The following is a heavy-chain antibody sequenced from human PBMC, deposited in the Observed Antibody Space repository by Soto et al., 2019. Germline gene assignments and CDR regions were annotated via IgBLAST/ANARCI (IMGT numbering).Heavy chain of an antibody. CDR1: GYTFTSYY. V-gene: IGHV1-46*03. J-gene: IGHJ4*02. CDR3: ARVRGCAVGGGSCFRYYFDY. D-gene: IGHD2-15*01. Sequence: QVQLVQSGAEVKKPGASVKVSCKASGYTFTSYYMHWVRQAPGQGLEWMGIINPSGGSTSYAQKFQGRVTMTRDTSTSTVYMELGSLRSEDTAVYYCARVRGCAVGGGSCFRYYFDYWGQGTLVTVSS. CDR2: INPSGGST.